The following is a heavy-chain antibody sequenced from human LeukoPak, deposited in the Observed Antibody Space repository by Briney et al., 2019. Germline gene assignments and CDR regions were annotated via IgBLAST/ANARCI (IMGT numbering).Heavy chain of an antibody. CDR2: ISWDGGSK. CDR3: AKDMTPPYSGYDWRGFDY. J-gene: IGHJ4*02. V-gene: IGHV3-43*01. CDR1: GFMFEDYS. D-gene: IGHD5-12*01. Sequence: PGGSLRLSCAACGFMFEDYSMHGVRHARGKGVEGVSVISWDGGSKYYADSVQGRFTISRDNRKNSVYVDMNSQGGEDTAFYYCAKDMTPPYSGYDWRGFDYWGQGTLVTVSS.